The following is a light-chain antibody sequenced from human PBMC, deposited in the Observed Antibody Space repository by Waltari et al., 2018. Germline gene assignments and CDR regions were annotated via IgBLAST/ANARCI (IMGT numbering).Light chain of an antibody. CDR1: QNIATY. CDR2: GAS. J-gene: IGKJ1*01. V-gene: IGKV1-39*01. Sequence: DVQMTQSPSSLSASVGDRVTITCRAGQNIATYLNWYQHKPGTDPRLLIYGASSLQSGVPSRFSAGGSGKEFTLTISSLEPDDFATYYCQQSYSTLWTFGQGTKVEIK. CDR3: QQSYSTLWT.